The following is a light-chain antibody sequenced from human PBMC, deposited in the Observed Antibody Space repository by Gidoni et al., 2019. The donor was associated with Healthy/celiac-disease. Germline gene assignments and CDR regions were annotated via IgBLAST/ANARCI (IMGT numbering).Light chain of an antibody. J-gene: IGLJ3*02. V-gene: IGLV3-27*01. CDR3: YSAADNIGV. Sequence: SYELTQPSSVSVSPGQTARITCSGDVLAKKYARWFQQKPGQAPVLVIYKDSERPSGLPERFSGSSSGTTVTLTISGAQVEDEADYYCYSAADNIGVFGGGTKLTVL. CDR1: VLAKKY. CDR2: KDS.